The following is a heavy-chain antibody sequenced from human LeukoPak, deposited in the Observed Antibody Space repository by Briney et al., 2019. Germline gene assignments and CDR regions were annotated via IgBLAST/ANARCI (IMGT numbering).Heavy chain of an antibody. J-gene: IGHJ3*02. D-gene: IGHD3-10*01. CDR2: INPSSGGT. CDR1: GYTFTSYY. CDR3: ARDKRRSDYYGSGSYYPDAFDI. V-gene: IGHV1-2*04. Sequence: ASVKVSCKASGYTFTSYYMHWVRQAPGQGLEWMGWINPSSGGTNFAQKFQGWVTMTRDTSISTAYMELSRLGSDDTAVYYCARDKRRSDYYGSGSYYPDAFDIWGQGTMVTVSS.